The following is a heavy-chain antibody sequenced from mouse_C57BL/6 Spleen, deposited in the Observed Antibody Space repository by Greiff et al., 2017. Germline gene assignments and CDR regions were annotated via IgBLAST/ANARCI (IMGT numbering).Heavy chain of an antibody. J-gene: IGHJ4*01. CDR1: GYTFTSYW. V-gene: IGHV1-61*01. D-gene: IGHD1-1*01. CDR3: ARRLITTVPMDY. Sequence: QVQLKQPGAELVRPGSSVKLSCKASGYTFTSYWMDWVKQRPGQGLEWIGNIYPSDSETHYNQKFKDKATLTVDKSSSTAYMQLSSLTSEDSAVYYCARRLITTVPMDYWGQGTSVTVSS. CDR2: IYPSDSET.